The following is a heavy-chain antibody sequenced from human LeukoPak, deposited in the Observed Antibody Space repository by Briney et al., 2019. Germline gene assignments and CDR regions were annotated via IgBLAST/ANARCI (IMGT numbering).Heavy chain of an antibody. D-gene: IGHD1-26*01. CDR2: ISAYNGNT. CDR3: ARGGGGSSPYYYYYMDV. Sequence: VASVKISCKASGYTFTSYGISWVRQAPGQGLEWMGWISAYNGNTNYAQKFQGRVTITADESTSTAYMELSSLRSEDTAVYYCARGGGGSSPYYYYYMDVWGKGTTVTISS. CDR1: GYTFTSYG. V-gene: IGHV1-18*01. J-gene: IGHJ6*03.